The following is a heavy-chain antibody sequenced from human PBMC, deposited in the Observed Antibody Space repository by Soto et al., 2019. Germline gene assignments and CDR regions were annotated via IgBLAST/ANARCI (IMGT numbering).Heavy chain of an antibody. Sequence: EVQLVESGGGLVQPGGSLRLSCAASGFTFSSYEMNWVRQAPGKGLEWVSYISSSGSTIFYADSVKGRFTISRDNAKNSLYLQMNSLRAEDTAVYYCARGYCGGDCSRAHFDYWGQGTLVTVSS. D-gene: IGHD2-21*02. J-gene: IGHJ4*02. CDR2: ISSSGSTI. CDR1: GFTFSSYE. V-gene: IGHV3-48*03. CDR3: ARGYCGGDCSRAHFDY.